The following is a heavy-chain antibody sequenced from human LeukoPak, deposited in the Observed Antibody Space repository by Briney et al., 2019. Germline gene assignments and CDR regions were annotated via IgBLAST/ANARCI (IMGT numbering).Heavy chain of an antibody. Sequence: GGSLRLSCAASGFTFSSSAMSWVRQVPGKGLEWVSGISASGGSTYYADSVRGRFTISRDNSKNTLYVRMNSLRDEDTAVYYCARDPYVSNFDYWGQGTLVTVSS. J-gene: IGHJ4*02. CDR3: ARDPYVSNFDY. CDR1: GFTFSSSA. V-gene: IGHV3-23*01. D-gene: IGHD3-10*02. CDR2: ISASGGST.